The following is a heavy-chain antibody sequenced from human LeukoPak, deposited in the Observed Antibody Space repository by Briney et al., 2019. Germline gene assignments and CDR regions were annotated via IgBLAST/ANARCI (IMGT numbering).Heavy chain of an antibody. CDR1: GFTFSSYS. D-gene: IGHD4-17*01. CDR2: ISSSSSYI. V-gene: IGHV3-21*01. Sequence: GGSLRLSCAASGFTFSSYSMNWVRQAPGKGLEWVSPISSSSSYIYYADSVKGRFTISRDNAKNSLYLQMNSLRAEDTAVYYCARDFRTTVTTFYFDYWGQGTLVTVSS. CDR3: ARDFRTTVTTFYFDY. J-gene: IGHJ4*02.